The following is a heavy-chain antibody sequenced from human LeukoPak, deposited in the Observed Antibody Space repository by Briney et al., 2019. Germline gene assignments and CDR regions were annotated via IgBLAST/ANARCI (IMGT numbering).Heavy chain of an antibody. Sequence: SQTLSLTCTVSGGSISSGSYYWSWIRPPAGKGLEWIGRIYTSGSTNYNPSLKSRVTISVDTSKNQFSLKLSSVTAADTAVYYCARIVGAGYYYYYMDVWGKGTTVTVSS. V-gene: IGHV4-61*02. J-gene: IGHJ6*03. CDR1: GGSISSGSYY. D-gene: IGHD1-26*01. CDR3: ARIVGAGYYYYYMDV. CDR2: IYTSGST.